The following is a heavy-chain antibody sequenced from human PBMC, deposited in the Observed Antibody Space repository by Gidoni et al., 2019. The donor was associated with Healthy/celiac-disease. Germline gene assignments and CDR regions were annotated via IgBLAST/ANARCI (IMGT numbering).Heavy chain of an antibody. V-gene: IGHV3-73*02. Sequence: EVQLVESGGGLVQPGGSLNLSCAASGFTFSGSAMHWVRQASGKGLEWVGRIRSKANSYATAYAASVKGRFTISRDDSKNTAYLQMNSLKTEDTAVYYCTSSRLLYDILHPWNAFDIWGQGTMVTVSS. CDR3: TSSRLLYDILHPWNAFDI. CDR2: IRSKANSYAT. J-gene: IGHJ3*02. D-gene: IGHD2-8*01. CDR1: GFTFSGSA.